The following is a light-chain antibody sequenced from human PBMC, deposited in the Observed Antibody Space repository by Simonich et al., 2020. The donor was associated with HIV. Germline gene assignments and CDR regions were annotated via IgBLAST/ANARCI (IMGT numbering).Light chain of an antibody. CDR2: WAS. CDR1: QSVLYSSNNKNY. J-gene: IGKJ2*01. V-gene: IGKV4-1*01. Sequence: DIVMTQSPDSLAVSLGERATINCKSSQSVLYSSNNKNYLAWYQQKPGQPPKLLIYWASTRESGVPDRFRGSGSGTDFTLTISSLQAEDVALYYCQQYYSTPLTFGQGTKLEIK. CDR3: QQYYSTPLT.